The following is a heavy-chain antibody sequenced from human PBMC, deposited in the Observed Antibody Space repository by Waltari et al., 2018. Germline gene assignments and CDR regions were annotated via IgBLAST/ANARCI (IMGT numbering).Heavy chain of an antibody. CDR2: IWYDGSNK. Sequence: QVQLVESGGGVVQPGRSLRLSCAASGFTFSSYGMHWVRPAPGQGLEWVAVIWYDGSNKYYADSVKGRFTISRDNSKNTLYLQMNSLRAEDTAVYYCARDPRQQLVLYYYYGMDVWGQGTTVTVSS. CDR3: ARDPRQQLVLYYYYGMDV. V-gene: IGHV3-33*01. J-gene: IGHJ6*02. D-gene: IGHD6-13*01. CDR1: GFTFSSYG.